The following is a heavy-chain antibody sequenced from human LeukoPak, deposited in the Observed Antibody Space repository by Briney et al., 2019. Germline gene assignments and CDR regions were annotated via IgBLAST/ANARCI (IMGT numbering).Heavy chain of an antibody. CDR3: ARADIVVVPAALFDY. J-gene: IGHJ4*02. CDR1: GFAFSTYG. V-gene: IGHV3-21*01. CDR2: ISSSSSYI. D-gene: IGHD2-2*01. Sequence: GGSLRLSCAASGFAFSTYGMHWVRQAPGKGLEWVSSISSSSSYIYYADSVKGRFTISRDNAKNSLYLQMNSLRAEDTAVYYCARADIVVVPAALFDYWGQGTLVTVSS.